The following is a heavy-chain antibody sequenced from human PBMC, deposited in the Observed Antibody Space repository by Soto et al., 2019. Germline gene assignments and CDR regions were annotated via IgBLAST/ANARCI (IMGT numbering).Heavy chain of an antibody. CDR1: GGTXISYA. Sequence: SXKVSFTASGGTXISYAIRWVRQAPGQGLEWIGGIIPIFCTANYAQKFQGRVTITEEESTSTAYIEMSSLRYEDTAVYYCARVIAVAWYWGQGTLGTVS. D-gene: IGHD6-19*01. J-gene: IGHJ4*02. CDR2: IIPIFCTA. CDR3: ARVIAVAWY. V-gene: IGHV1-69*13.